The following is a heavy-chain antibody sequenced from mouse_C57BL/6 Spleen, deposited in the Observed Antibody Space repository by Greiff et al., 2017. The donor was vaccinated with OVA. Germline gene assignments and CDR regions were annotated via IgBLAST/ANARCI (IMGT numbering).Heavy chain of an antibody. J-gene: IGHJ4*01. Sequence: EVKLLESGPGLVKPSQSLSLTCSVTGYSITSGYYWNWIRQFPGNKLEWMGYISYDGSNNYNPSLKNRISITRDTSKNQFFLKLNSVTTEDTATYYCARDEDSSGLYAMDYWGQGTSVTVSS. CDR3: ARDEDSSGLYAMDY. V-gene: IGHV3-6*01. D-gene: IGHD3-2*02. CDR2: ISYDGSN. CDR1: GYSITSGYY.